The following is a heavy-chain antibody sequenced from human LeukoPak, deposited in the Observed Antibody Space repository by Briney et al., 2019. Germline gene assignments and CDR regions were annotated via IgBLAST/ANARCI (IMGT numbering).Heavy chain of an antibody. J-gene: IGHJ4*02. D-gene: IGHD1-26*01. CDR3: ARMFGGNYYGYYFDY. Sequence: GGSLRLSCAASGFTVNNYYMTWVRQAPGKGLECLSILSSGGMTYYADSVKGRFTISTDNSKNTVNLQMNSLRAEDTAIYYCARMFGGNYYGYYFDYWGQGSMLTVSS. CDR2: LSSGGMT. CDR1: GFTVNNYY. V-gene: IGHV3-53*01.